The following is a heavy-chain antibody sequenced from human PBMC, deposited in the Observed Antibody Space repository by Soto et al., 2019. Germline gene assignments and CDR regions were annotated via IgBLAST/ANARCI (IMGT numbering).Heavy chain of an antibody. CDR2: ISYDGSNK. V-gene: IGHV3-30*18. CDR3: AKDAESYGGGRYFQH. Sequence: GGSLRLSCAASGFTFSSYGMHWVRQAPGKGLEWVAVISYDGSNKYYADSVKGRFTISRDNSKNTLYLQMNSLRAEDTAVYYCAKDAESYGGGRYFQHWGQGTLVTVSS. J-gene: IGHJ1*01. CDR1: GFTFSSYG. D-gene: IGHD4-17*01.